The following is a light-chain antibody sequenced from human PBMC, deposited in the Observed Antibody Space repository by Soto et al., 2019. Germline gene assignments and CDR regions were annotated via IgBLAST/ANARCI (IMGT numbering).Light chain of an antibody. CDR1: QSVSSSY. CDR3: QHYGNSPRT. CDR2: SVS. J-gene: IGKJ1*01. V-gene: IGKV3-20*01. Sequence: EIVLTQSPGTLSLSPGERATLSCRASQSVSSSYLAWYQQKPGQPPRLLIYSVSSRATGIPDRFSGSGSGTDFTLTISRLEPEDFAVYYCQHYGNSPRTFGQGTKVEIK.